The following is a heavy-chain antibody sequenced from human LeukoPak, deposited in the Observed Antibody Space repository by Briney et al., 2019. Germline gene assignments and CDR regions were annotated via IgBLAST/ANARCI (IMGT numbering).Heavy chain of an antibody. CDR3: ARGIVVVVGASDHFDY. CDR2: ISPDGSDK. J-gene: IGHJ4*02. Sequence: GGSLRLSCVASGSTFSTYWMNWVRQAPGKGLERVGTISPDGSDKYYVDSVKGRFTISRDNAKTSLYLQINSLRADDTALYFCARGIVVVVGASDHFDYWGQGTLITVSS. D-gene: IGHD2-15*01. V-gene: IGHV3-7*01. CDR1: GSTFSTYW.